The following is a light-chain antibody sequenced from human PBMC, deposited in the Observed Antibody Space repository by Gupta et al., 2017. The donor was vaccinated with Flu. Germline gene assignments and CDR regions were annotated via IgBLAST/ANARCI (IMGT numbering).Light chain of an antibody. Sequence: PATLSVSPGERSTLACRASQSVTSNLAWYQQKPGQAPRLLIYGASASATGFPARFSGSGYGTEFSLTISSRQSEDFAVYYCQQDNDWPLTFGGGTKVEIK. CDR3: QQDNDWPLT. CDR2: GAS. J-gene: IGKJ4*01. V-gene: IGKV3-15*01. CDR1: QSVTSN.